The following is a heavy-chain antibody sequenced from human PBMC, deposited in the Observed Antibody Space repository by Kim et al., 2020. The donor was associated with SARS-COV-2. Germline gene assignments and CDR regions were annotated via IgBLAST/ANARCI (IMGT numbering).Heavy chain of an antibody. CDR3: TTETRDVRGVMIYDH. J-gene: IGHJ1*01. CDR1: GFTFKNSW. D-gene: IGHD3-10*02. CDR2: IKSNSDRWSV. Sequence: GGSLRLSCAASGFTFKNSWMTWVRQAPGKGLEWVGRIKSNSDRWSVDYAAPVKGSFTISRDDSISTLYRQMESVKAEDGAVYYRTTETRDVRGVMIYDHWRQDTRVTVST. V-gene: IGHV3-15*01.